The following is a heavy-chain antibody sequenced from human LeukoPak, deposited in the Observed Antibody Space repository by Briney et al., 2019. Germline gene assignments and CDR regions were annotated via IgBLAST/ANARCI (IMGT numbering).Heavy chain of an antibody. D-gene: IGHD6-13*01. CDR3: AVGIATPGTFFDY. CDR2: ISGSGKST. Sequence: GGSLRLSCAASGFTFSTYAMSWVRQPPGKGLEWVSAISGSGKSTYYADSVKGRFTISRDNAKNSLYLQMDSLRAEDTTVYYCAVGIATPGTFFDYWGQGTLVTVSS. V-gene: IGHV3-23*01. J-gene: IGHJ4*02. CDR1: GFTFSTYA.